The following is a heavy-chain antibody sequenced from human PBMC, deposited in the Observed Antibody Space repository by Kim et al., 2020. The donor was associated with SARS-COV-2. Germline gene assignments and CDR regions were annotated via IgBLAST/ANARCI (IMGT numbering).Heavy chain of an antibody. CDR3: ATSYYFDTRGFFQRLDY. CDR2: INAGNGNI. Sequence: ASVKVSCKSSGNTFTSFSVHWVRQAPGQGLEWMGWINAGNGNIEYSQKFQGRITITRDTSASTAYLDLSSLRSEDTAFYYCATSYYFDTRGFFQRLDYRGQGTLVTVSS. CDR1: GNTFTSFS. D-gene: IGHD3-22*01. V-gene: IGHV1-3*01. J-gene: IGHJ4*02.